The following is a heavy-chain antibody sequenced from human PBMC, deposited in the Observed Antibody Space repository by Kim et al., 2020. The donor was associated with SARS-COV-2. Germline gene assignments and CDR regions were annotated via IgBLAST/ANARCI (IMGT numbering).Heavy chain of an antibody. D-gene: IGHD6-13*01. J-gene: IGHJ3*02. CDR2: ISNDGNNQ. V-gene: IGHV3-30*04. Sequence: GGSLRLSCAVSGFTFSSHAMFWARQAPGKGPEWVAVISNDGNNQYYADSVKGRLTISRDNSKNTLYLLMNSLRGEDTAVYYCARSRTTWVNDVFDIWGQGTMVTVSS. CDR3: ARSRTTWVNDVFDI. CDR1: GFTFSSHA.